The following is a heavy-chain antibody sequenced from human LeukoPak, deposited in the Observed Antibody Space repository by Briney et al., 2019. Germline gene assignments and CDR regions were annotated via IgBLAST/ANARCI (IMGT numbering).Heavy chain of an antibody. V-gene: IGHV1-2*02. CDR2: INPNGDDT. CDR1: GYTFSGHY. D-gene: IGHD3-10*01. Sequence: ASVKVSCKASGYTFSGHYMHWARQAPGQGLEWMGWINPNGDDTNYAQKFQGRVTMTRDTSISTAYMELNKLRADDTALYYCATDPPNPGIYYDYWGQGTLVTVSS. J-gene: IGHJ4*02. CDR3: ATDPPNPGIYYDY.